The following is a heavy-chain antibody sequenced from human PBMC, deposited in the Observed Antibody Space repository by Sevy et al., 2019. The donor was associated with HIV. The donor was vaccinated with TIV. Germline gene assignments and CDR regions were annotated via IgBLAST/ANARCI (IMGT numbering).Heavy chain of an antibody. CDR3: ARDRNNYDSRGYPKGMDV. J-gene: IGHJ6*02. V-gene: IGHV1-18*01. D-gene: IGHD3-22*01. CDR2: ISAYNDYT. CDR1: GYTFTRYG. Sequence: ASVKVSCKASGYTFTRYGISWVRQAPGQGLEWMGWISAYNDYTNYVHKLQGRVTMTTDTSTSIAYLELRSLRSDDTAVYYCARDRNNYDSRGYPKGMDVWGQGTTVTVSS.